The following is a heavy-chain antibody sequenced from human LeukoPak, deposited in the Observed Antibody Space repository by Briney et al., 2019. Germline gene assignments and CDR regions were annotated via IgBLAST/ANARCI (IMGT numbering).Heavy chain of an antibody. CDR3: ARLDCTNGVCHPFDY. J-gene: IGHJ4*02. V-gene: IGHV5-51*01. CDR1: GYSFTSYW. D-gene: IGHD2-8*01. CDR2: IYPGDSDT. Sequence: GESLRMSCKGSGYSFTSYWISWVRQMPGKGLEWMGIIYPGDSDTRYSPSFQGQVTISADKSISTAYLQWSSRKASDTAMYYCARLDCTNGVCHPFDYWGQGTLVTVSS.